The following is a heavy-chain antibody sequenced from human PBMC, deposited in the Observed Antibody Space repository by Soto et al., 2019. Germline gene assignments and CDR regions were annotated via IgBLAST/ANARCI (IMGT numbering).Heavy chain of an antibody. J-gene: IGHJ4*02. Sequence: SQTLSLTCAIFGDSVSSKSVAWNWIRQSPSRGLEWLGRTYYRSKWYDDYAVSVKSRIIINPDTSKNQFSLQLNSVTPEDTAVYYCARVRFEQQMSLFDYWGQGILVTGSS. V-gene: IGHV6-1*01. CDR2: TYYRSKWYD. CDR1: GDSVSSKSVA. D-gene: IGHD6-13*01. CDR3: ARVRFEQQMSLFDY.